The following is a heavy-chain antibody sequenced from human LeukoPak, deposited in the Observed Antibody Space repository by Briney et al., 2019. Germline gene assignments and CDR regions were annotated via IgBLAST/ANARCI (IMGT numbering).Heavy chain of an antibody. CDR1: GFTFSSYA. V-gene: IGHV3-23*01. CDR3: AEDTGFTRPTSYSSSSYFDY. Sequence: PGGSLRLSCAASGFTFSSYAMSSVRQAPGKWLEWVSAHSGSGGSTYYADSVKGRFTISRDNSKNTLYLLMNSLRAEDTAVYYCAEDTGFTRPTSYSSSSYFDYWGQGTLVTVSS. CDR2: HSGSGGST. D-gene: IGHD6-13*01. J-gene: IGHJ4*02.